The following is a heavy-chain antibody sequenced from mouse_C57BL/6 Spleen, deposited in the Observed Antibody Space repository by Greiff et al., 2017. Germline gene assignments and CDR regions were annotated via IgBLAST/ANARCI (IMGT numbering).Heavy chain of an antibody. J-gene: IGHJ4*01. CDR3: ARLVTTGYYAMDY. CDR1: GYTFTSYW. CDR2: INPSSGYT. V-gene: IGHV1-7*01. Sequence: VQLQQSGAELAKPGASVKLSCKASGYTFTSYWMHWVKQRPGQGLEWIGYINPSSGYTKYNQKFKDKATLTADKSSSTAYMQLSSLTYEDSAVDYCARLVTTGYYAMDYWGQGTSVTVSS. D-gene: IGHD2-2*01.